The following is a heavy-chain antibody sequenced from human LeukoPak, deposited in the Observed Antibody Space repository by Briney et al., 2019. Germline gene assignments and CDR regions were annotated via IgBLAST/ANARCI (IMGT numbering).Heavy chain of an antibody. CDR3: VRVMIYYMDV. J-gene: IGHJ6*03. V-gene: IGHV3-48*03. Sequence: PGGSLRLSCAASEFTFRNYEINWVRQAPGKGLEWVSYISSSGGDIYYADSVKGRFTISRDNANNSVYLQMDSLRAEDTAVYYCVRVMIYYMDVWGRGTTVTVSS. D-gene: IGHD3/OR15-3a*01. CDR1: EFTFRNYE. CDR2: ISSSGGDI.